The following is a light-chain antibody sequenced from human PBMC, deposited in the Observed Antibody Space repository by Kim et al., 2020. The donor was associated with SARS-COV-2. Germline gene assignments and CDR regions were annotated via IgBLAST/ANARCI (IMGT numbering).Light chain of an antibody. J-gene: IGLJ3*02. CDR2: ENN. CDR3: QSYDNNNQV. Sequence: GRTVTISCTGSSGSIASNYVQWYQQRPGSAPTTVIYENNQRPSGVPDRFSGSIDSSSNSASLTISGLKTEDEDDYYCQSYDNNNQVFGGGTQLTVL. V-gene: IGLV6-57*02. CDR1: SGSIASNY.